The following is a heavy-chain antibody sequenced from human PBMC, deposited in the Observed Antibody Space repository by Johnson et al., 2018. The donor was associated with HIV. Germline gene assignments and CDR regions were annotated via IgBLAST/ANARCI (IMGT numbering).Heavy chain of an antibody. V-gene: IGHV3-66*01. CDR3: ARDGPRGSYGAFDI. Sequence: EVQLVESGGGLVQPGGSLRLSCAASGFTVSSNYMSWVRQAPGKGLEWVSVIYSGGSTYYADSVTGRFTISRDNSKNSLYLQMNSLRAEDTALYYCARDGPRGSYGAFDIWGQGTMVTVSS. J-gene: IGHJ3*02. CDR1: GFTVSSNY. D-gene: IGHD1-26*01. CDR2: IYSGGST.